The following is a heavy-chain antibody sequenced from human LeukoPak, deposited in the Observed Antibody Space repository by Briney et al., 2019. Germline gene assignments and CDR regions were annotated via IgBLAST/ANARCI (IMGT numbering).Heavy chain of an antibody. CDR2: IHTRGST. CDR3: ARGPASTELWLDYFDY. CDR1: GGSISSGTYY. Sequence: PSQTLSLTXTVSGGSISSGTYYWSWIRQPAGKGLEWIGRIHTRGSTNYNPSLKSRVTISVDTSKNQFSLKLNSVTAADTAVYYCARGPASTELWLDYFDYWGQGTLVTVSS. D-gene: IGHD3-22*01. V-gene: IGHV4-61*02. J-gene: IGHJ4*02.